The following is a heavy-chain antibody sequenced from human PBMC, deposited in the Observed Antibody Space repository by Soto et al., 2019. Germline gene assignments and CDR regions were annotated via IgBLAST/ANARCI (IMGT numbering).Heavy chain of an antibody. V-gene: IGHV3-48*01. CDR2: INSDGSDL. J-gene: IGHJ4*02. Sequence: GGSLRLSRTASGFTFNRHSMIWVRQAPGKGLEWISYINSDGSDLYYTDSVKGRFTISRDNAKNSLYLRMNSLRAEDTAVYYCARDNSWSIDYWGQGTLVTVSS. CDR1: GFTFNRHS. CDR3: ARDNSWSIDY. D-gene: IGHD1-26*01.